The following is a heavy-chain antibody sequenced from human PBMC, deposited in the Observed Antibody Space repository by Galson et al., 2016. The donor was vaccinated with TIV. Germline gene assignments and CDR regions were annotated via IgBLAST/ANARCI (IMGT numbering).Heavy chain of an antibody. CDR2: ISYDGSDI. CDR3: ARVFASYNFDY. Sequence: SLRLSSAASGFTFSSYGLHWVRQAPGKGLEWVAFISYDGSDINYADSVKGRFTISRDKSKNTLYLQMNSLRPEDTAVYSCARVFASYNFDYWGQGTLVTVSS. CDR1: GFTFSSYG. D-gene: IGHD3-10*02. V-gene: IGHV3-30*04. J-gene: IGHJ4*02.